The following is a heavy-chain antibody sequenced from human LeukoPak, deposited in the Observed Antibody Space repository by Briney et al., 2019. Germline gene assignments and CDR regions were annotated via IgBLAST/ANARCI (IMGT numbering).Heavy chain of an antibody. Sequence: SETLSLTCAVYGGSFSGYYWSWIRQPPGKGLEWIGEINHSGSTNYNPSLKSRVTISVDTSKNQFSLKLSSVTAADTAVYYCARRAILWFGEPGFDYWGQGTLVTVSS. CDR1: GGSFSGYY. J-gene: IGHJ4*02. V-gene: IGHV4-34*01. CDR3: ARRAILWFGEPGFDY. D-gene: IGHD3-10*01. CDR2: INHSGST.